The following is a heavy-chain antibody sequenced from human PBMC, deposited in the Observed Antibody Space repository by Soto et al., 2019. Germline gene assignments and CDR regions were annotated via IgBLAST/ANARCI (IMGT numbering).Heavy chain of an antibody. D-gene: IGHD1-7*01. Sequence: PSETLSLTCTVSGGSISSYYWSWIRQPPGKGLEWIGYIYYSGSTNYNPSLKSRVTITRDTSASTAYMELSSLRSEDTAVYYCARGVGNSAPDYWGQGTLVTVSS. V-gene: IGHV4-59*01. CDR3: ARGVGNSAPDY. CDR2: IYYSGST. J-gene: IGHJ4*02. CDR1: GGSISSYY.